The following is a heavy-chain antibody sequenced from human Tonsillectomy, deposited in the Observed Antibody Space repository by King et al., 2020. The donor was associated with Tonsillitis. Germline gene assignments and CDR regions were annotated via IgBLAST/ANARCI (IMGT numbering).Heavy chain of an antibody. D-gene: IGHD3-10*01. Sequence: VQLVQSGAEVKKPGSSVKVSCKASGGTLSSYTINWVRQAPGQGLEWMGEIIPIFGTANYAQKFQGRVTITADESTNTAYMELSSLRSEDTAVYYCAITMVRGVMVYYDMDVWGKGTTVTVSS. CDR3: AITMVRGVMVYYDMDV. CDR2: IIPIFGTA. J-gene: IGHJ6*03. CDR1: GGTLSSYT. V-gene: IGHV1-69*01.